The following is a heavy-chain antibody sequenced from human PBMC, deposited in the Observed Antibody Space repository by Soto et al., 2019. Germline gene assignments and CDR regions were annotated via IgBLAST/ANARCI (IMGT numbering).Heavy chain of an antibody. D-gene: IGHD1-1*01. CDR2: IGHLENT. J-gene: IGHJ4*02. CDR1: GGSITHGGFS. V-gene: IGHV4-30-2*06. CDR3: ARGDGNDPFDS. Sequence: QLRLQESGSGVVRTSETLSLTCTVSGGSITHGGFSWSWIRQSPGKGLEWIGYIGHLENTYFHPTFKSRLTMSIDRSKNQFSLNLSSVTAADRAVYYCARGDGNDPFDSWGQGVLVSVSS.